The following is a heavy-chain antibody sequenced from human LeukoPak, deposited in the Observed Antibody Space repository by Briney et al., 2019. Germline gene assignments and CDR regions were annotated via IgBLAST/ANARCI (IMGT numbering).Heavy chain of an antibody. CDR1: GFTFSSYA. Sequence: GGSLRLSCAASGFTFSSYAMHWVRQAPGKGLEWVSVIYRGGRTNNANSVKDRLTISRDNTKNTLYLQMNSLRAEDTAVYYCARERPGDAFDIWGQGTMVTVSS. J-gene: IGHJ3*02. D-gene: IGHD3-10*01. CDR2: IYRGGRT. CDR3: ARERPGDAFDI. V-gene: IGHV3-53*01.